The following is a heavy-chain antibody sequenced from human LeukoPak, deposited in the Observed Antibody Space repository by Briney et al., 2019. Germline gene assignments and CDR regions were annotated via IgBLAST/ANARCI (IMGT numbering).Heavy chain of an antibody. CDR2: ISGSGGST. CDR3: ATPGYGDFAAYYYYGMDV. CDR1: GFTLSSYA. D-gene: IGHD4-17*01. J-gene: IGHJ6*02. Sequence: GGSRRLSCAASGFTLSSYAMSWVRQAPGKGLEWVSAISGSGGSTYYADSVKGRFTISRDNSKNTLYLQMNSLRAEDTAVYYCATPGYGDFAAYYYYGMDVWGQGTTVTVSS. V-gene: IGHV3-23*01.